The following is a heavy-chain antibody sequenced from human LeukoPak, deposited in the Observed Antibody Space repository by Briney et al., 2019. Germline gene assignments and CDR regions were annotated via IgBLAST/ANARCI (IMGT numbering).Heavy chain of an antibody. CDR1: GFTFSSYW. Sequence: GGSLRLSCVASGFTFSSYWMSWVRQAPGKALEWVANIKQDGSEKYYVDSVKGRFTISRDNAKNSLYLQMNSLRAEDTAVYYCARGTDFDYWGQGTLVTVSS. D-gene: IGHD1/OR15-1a*01. CDR2: IKQDGSEK. CDR3: ARGTDFDY. J-gene: IGHJ4*02. V-gene: IGHV3-7*01.